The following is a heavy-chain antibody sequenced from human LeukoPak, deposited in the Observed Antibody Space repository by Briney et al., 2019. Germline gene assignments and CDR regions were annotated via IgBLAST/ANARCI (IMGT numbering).Heavy chain of an antibody. J-gene: IGHJ4*02. Sequence: GGSLRLSCAASGFTFDDYAMHWVRQVPGKGLEWVSGISWNGGDIECADSVKGRFTISRDNTKNSLYLQMNSLRVEDTAFYYCSKDSQPSSYGNIDQWGQGTLVTVSP. D-gene: IGHD5-18*01. CDR2: ISWNGGDI. V-gene: IGHV3-9*01. CDR1: GFTFDDYA. CDR3: SKDSQPSSYGNIDQ.